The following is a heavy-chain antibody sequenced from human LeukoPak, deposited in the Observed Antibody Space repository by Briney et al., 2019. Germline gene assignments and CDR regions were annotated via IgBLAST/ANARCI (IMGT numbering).Heavy chain of an antibody. CDR2: LYTSGST. Sequence: PSETLSLTCTVSGGSISSGSYYWSWIRRPAGKGLEWIGHLYTSGSTNYNPSLKSRVTISVDTSKNQFSLNLNSVTAADTAVYYCARGPEGYDILIGKISYFDYWGQGTLVTVSS. D-gene: IGHD3-9*01. CDR3: ARGPEGYDILIGKISYFDY. CDR1: GGSISSGSYY. V-gene: IGHV4-61*09. J-gene: IGHJ4*02.